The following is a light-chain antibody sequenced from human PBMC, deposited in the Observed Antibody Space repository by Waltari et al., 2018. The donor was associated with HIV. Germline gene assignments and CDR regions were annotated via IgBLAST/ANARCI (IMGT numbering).Light chain of an antibody. V-gene: IGKV1-5*03. CDR1: QSIGLW. CDR3: QQYSSYWT. Sequence: DIQMTQSPSTLSASVGDRVTITCRASQSIGLWLAWYQQKPGKAPNLLIYKVSSLQNGVQSRFSGSGSGTDFTLTISSLQPDDFATYYCQQYSSYWTFGQGTKVEIQ. J-gene: IGKJ1*01. CDR2: KVS.